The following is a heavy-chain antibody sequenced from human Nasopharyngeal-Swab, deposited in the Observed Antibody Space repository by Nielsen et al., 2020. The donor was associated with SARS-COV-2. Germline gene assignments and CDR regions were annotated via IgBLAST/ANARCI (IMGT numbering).Heavy chain of an antibody. CDR3: ATADYYYYGMDV. CDR1: GFTFDDYA. CDR2: ISWNSGSI. V-gene: IGHV3-9*01. J-gene: IGHJ6*02. Sequence: GGSLRLSCAASGFTFDDYAMHWVRQAPGKGLEWVPGISWNSGSIGYADSVKGRFTISRDNAKNSLYLQMNSLRAEDTALYYCATADYYYYGMDVWGQGTTVTVSS.